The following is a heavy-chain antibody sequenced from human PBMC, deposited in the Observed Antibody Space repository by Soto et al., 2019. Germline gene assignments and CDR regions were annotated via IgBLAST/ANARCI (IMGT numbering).Heavy chain of an antibody. Sequence: SETLSLTCTVSGGSISSSSYYWGWIRQPPGKGLEWIGSIYYSGSTYYNPSLKSRVTISVDTSKNQFSLKLSSVTAADTAVYYCASHLYYGSGSPLGWFDPWGQGTLVTVS. J-gene: IGHJ5*02. CDR3: ASHLYYGSGSPLGWFDP. CDR1: GGSISSSSYY. V-gene: IGHV4-39*01. CDR2: IYYSGST. D-gene: IGHD3-10*01.